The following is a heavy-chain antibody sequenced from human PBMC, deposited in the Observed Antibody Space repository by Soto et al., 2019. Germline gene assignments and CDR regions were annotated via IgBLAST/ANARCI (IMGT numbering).Heavy chain of an antibody. CDR2: ISGSGGST. CDR3: AKDLFRLAVACDY. Sequence: PGGSLRLSCAASGFTFSSYAMSWVRRAPWKGLEWVSAISGSGGSTYYADSVKGRFTISRDNSNNTLYLQMNSLRAEDTAVYYCAKDLFRLAVACDYWGQGTLVTVSS. V-gene: IGHV3-23*01. J-gene: IGHJ4*02. D-gene: IGHD6-19*01. CDR1: GFTFSSYA.